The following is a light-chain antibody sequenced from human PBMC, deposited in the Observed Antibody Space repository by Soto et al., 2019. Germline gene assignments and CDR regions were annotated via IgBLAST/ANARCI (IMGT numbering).Light chain of an antibody. CDR3: QQYDDWPWT. CDR1: QSVSTN. CDR2: GAS. J-gene: IGKJ1*01. V-gene: IGKV3-15*01. Sequence: VMTQSPATLSVSPGERAALSCRASQSVSTNLAWYQQKPGQPPRLLIFGASTRASGIPARFSGSGSGTEFTLSITTLQSGDLAIYYCQQYDDWPWTFGPGTKVEI.